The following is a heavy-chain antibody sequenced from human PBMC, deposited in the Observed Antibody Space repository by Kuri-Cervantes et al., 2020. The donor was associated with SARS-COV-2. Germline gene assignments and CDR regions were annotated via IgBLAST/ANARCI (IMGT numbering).Heavy chain of an antibody. CDR3: AKPIHDYSLGYHDAFDI. CDR1: GFTFTSHS. J-gene: IGHJ3*02. V-gene: IGHV3-30*18. D-gene: IGHD4-11*01. Sequence: GGSLRPSCAVSGFTFTSHSMHWVRQAQGKGLEWVALISYDGSNKFYADSVKGRFTISRDNSKNTLYLQMNSLRAEDTTVYYCAKPIHDYSLGYHDAFDIWGQGTMVTVSS. CDR2: ISYDGSNK.